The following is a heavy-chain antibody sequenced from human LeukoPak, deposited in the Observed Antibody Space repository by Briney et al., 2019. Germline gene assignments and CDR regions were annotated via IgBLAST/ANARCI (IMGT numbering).Heavy chain of an antibody. CDR3: ARGRRRWLQSWGMPIDY. D-gene: IGHD5-24*01. CDR2: ISAYNGNT. Sequence: ASVKVSCKASGYTFTNYGISWVRQAPGQGLEWMGWISAYNGNTNYAQKLQGRVTMTTDTSTSTAYMELRSLRSDDTAVYYCARGRRRWLQSWGMPIDYWGQGTLVTVSS. CDR1: GYTFTNYG. J-gene: IGHJ4*02. V-gene: IGHV1-18*01.